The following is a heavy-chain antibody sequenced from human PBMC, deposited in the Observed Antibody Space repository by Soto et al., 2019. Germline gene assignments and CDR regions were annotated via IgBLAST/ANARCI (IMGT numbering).Heavy chain of an antibody. V-gene: IGHV3-30*04. CDR3: GRDRDIVVVPAAIGYYYYYGMVV. CDR1: GFTFSSYA. D-gene: IGHD2-2*01. J-gene: IGHJ6*02. CDR2: ISYDGRNK. Sequence: QVQLVESGGGVVQPGRSLRLSCAASGFTFSSYAMHWVRQAPGKGLEWVAVISYDGRNKYYADSVKGRFTISRDNSKNRLYLQMNSLRAEDMAVYYCGRDRDIVVVPAAIGYYYYYGMVVWGQGTTVTVSS.